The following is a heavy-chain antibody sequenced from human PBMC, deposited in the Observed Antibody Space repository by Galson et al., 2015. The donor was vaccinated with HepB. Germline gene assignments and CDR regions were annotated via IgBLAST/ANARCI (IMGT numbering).Heavy chain of an antibody. CDR1: GFTFSSYW. CDR2: IKQDGSEK. D-gene: IGHD4-23*01. J-gene: IGHJ2*01. CDR3: ARDSHNYGGNSDWYFDL. Sequence: SLRLSCAASGFTFSSYWMSWVRQAPGKGLEWVANIKQDGSEKYYVDSVKGRFTISRDNAKNSLYLQMNSLRAEDTAVYYCARDSHNYGGNSDWYFDLWGRGTLVTVSS. V-gene: IGHV3-7*03.